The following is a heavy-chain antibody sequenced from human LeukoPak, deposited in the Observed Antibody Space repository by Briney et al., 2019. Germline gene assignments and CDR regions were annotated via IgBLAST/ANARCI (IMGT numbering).Heavy chain of an antibody. J-gene: IGHJ4*02. CDR3: ARGEWSSSPFDY. Sequence: GRSLRLSCAASKFTFSSYGMHWVRQAPGKGLEWVSSISSSGSYIYYADSVKGRFTISRDNAKNSLYLQMNSLRAEDTAVYYCARGEWSSSPFDYWGQGTLVTVSS. D-gene: IGHD6-6*01. CDR2: ISSSGSYI. CDR1: KFTFSSYG. V-gene: IGHV3-21*01.